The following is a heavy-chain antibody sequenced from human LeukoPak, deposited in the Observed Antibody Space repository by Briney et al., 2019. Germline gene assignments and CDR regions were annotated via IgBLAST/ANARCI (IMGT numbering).Heavy chain of an antibody. CDR1: GFIFGDYA. CDR3: QGFGELKYYYGMDV. J-gene: IGHJ6*04. Sequence: GRSLRLSCTASGFIFGDYAMSWVRQAPGKGLEWVGYIRGKAYGGTTEYAASVKGRFTISRDDSKSIAYLQMNSLKTEDTAVYSCQGFGELKYYYGMDVWGKGTTVTVSS. V-gene: IGHV3-49*04. D-gene: IGHD3-10*01. CDR2: IRGKAYGGTT.